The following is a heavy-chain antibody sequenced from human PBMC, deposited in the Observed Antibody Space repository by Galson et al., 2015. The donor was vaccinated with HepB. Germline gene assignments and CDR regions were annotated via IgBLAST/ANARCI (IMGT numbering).Heavy chain of an antibody. CDR1: GFTFSSYA. Sequence: SLRLSCAASGFTFSSYAMHWVRQAPGKGLEWVAVISYDGSNKYYADSVKGRFTISRDNSKNTLYLQMNSQRAEDTAVYYCAREPQYYYDSSGYYYYYYGMDVWGQGTTVTVSS. J-gene: IGHJ6*02. D-gene: IGHD3-22*01. CDR3: AREPQYYYDSSGYYYYYYGMDV. CDR2: ISYDGSNK. V-gene: IGHV3-30*04.